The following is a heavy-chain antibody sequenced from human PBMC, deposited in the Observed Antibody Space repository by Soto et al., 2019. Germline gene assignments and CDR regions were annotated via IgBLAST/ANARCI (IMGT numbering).Heavy chain of an antibody. J-gene: IGHJ4*02. CDR2: ISDRRGTT. CDR3: ATGNVDSMLES. CDR1: GFAFKNYA. D-gene: IGHD3-3*01. Sequence: SLRLSCAASGFAFKNYAMTWVRQAPGRGLEWVSTISDRRGTTYYADSVRGRFTISRDNSKNTLYLQMSGLRVEDTAIYFCATGNVDSMLESWGRGTLVTVSS. V-gene: IGHV3-23*01.